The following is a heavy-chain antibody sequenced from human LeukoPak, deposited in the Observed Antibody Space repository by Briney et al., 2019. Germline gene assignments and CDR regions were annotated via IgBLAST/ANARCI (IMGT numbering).Heavy chain of an antibody. CDR3: AKVMTHSYYYYYMDV. CDR1: GFTFSSYE. CDR2: ISSSGSTI. Sequence: GGSLRLSCAASGFTFSSYEMNWVRQAPGKGLEWVTYISSSGSTIYYADSVKGRFTISRDNSKNTLYLQMNSLRAEDTAVYYCAKVMTHSYYYYYMDVWGKGTTVTVSS. J-gene: IGHJ6*03. D-gene: IGHD3-16*01. V-gene: IGHV3-48*03.